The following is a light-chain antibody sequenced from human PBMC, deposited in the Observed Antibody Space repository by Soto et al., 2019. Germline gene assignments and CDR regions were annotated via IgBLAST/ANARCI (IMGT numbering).Light chain of an antibody. CDR1: QSVSSNK. CDR3: LQDYNYPRT. Sequence: ETVLTQSPATVSLSPGDRATLPCRASQSVSSNKLAWYQQKPGQAPRLLIYAASSRATGIPDRFSGGGSGTDFTLTISSLQPEDFATYYCLQDYNYPRTFGQGTRLEIK. V-gene: IGKV3D-20*02. J-gene: IGKJ5*01. CDR2: AAS.